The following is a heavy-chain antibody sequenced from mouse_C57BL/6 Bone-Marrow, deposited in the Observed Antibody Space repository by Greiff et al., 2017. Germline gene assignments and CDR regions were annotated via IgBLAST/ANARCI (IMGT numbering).Heavy chain of an antibody. CDR2: IDPSDSYT. V-gene: IGHV1-69*01. J-gene: IGHJ2*01. Sequence: QVQLQQPGAELVMPGASVKLSCKASGYTFTSYWMHWVKQRPGQGLEWIGEIDPSDSYTNYNQKFKGKSTLTVDKSSSTAYMQLSSLTSEDSAVYYCATGSFYYFDYWGQGTTLTVSS. CDR1: GYTFTSYW. D-gene: IGHD1-1*01. CDR3: ATGSFYYFDY.